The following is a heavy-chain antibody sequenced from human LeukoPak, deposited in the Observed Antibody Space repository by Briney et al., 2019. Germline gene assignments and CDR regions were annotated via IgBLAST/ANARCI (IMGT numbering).Heavy chain of an antibody. J-gene: IGHJ4*02. V-gene: IGHV4-34*01. CDR2: INHSGST. CDR1: GGSFSGYY. Sequence: SETLSLTCAVYGGSFSGYYWSWIRQPPGKGLEWIGEINHSGSTNYNPSLKSRVTISVDTSKNQFSLKLSSVTAADTAVYYRASTVTSYYFDYWGQGTLVTVSS. CDR3: ASTVTSYYFDY. D-gene: IGHD4-17*01.